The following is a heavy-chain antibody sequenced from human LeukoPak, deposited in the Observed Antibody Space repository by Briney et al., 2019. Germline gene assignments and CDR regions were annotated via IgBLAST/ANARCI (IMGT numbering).Heavy chain of an antibody. CDR3: ARGTILRYFDWLPLREP. J-gene: IGHJ5*02. CDR2: ISGSGGSI. CDR1: GFTFSSYA. Sequence: PGGSLRLSCAASGFTFSSYAMSWVRQAPGKGLEWVSAISGSGGSIYYADSVKGRFTISRDNAKNSLYLQMNSLRAEDTAVYYCARGTILRYFDWLPLREPWGQGTLVTVSS. V-gene: IGHV3-23*01. D-gene: IGHD3-9*01.